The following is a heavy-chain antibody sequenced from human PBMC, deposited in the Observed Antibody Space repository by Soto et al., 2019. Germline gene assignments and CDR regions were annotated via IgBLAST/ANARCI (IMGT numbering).Heavy chain of an antibody. Sequence: VLLVQSGSEVKKPGSSVKVSCKASGGTFSSYAISWVRQAPGQGLEWMGGIVPMHGTAKYAQKFQGRVTITANEPTSSAYMELSSLRFDDTAVYYCASEFQSVGFGSYLFDPWGQGTLVTVSS. CDR2: IVPMHGTA. CDR1: GGTFSSYA. D-gene: IGHD3-10*01. V-gene: IGHV1-69*01. J-gene: IGHJ5*02. CDR3: ASEFQSVGFGSYLFDP.